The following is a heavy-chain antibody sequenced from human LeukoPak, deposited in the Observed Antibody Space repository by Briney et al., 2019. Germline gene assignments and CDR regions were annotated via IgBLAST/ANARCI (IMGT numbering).Heavy chain of an antibody. CDR3: AREIETGDFYYYYYGMDV. CDR1: GLTFSSYA. CDR2: ISYDGSNK. V-gene: IGHV3-30*04. J-gene: IGHJ6*02. D-gene: IGHD7-27*01. Sequence: GGSLRLSCAASGLTFSSYAMHWVRQAPGKGLEWVAVISYDGSNKYYADSVKGRFTISRDNSKNTLYLQMNSLRAEDTAVYYCAREIETGDFYYYYYGMDVWGQGTTVTVSS.